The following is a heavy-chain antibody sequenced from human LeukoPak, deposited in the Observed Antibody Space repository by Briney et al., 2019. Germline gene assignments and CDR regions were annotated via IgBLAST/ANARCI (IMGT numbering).Heavy chain of an antibody. Sequence: PAVSLRLSCSASGFTFSTYWMHWVRPAPGKGLVWVSRIKSDGTTTTYADSVRGRFTISRDNTKTTVYLQMNSLRDEDTAVYYCAQGSSGGMPWTHWGQGTLVTVSS. D-gene: IGHD3-22*01. CDR3: AQGSSGGMPWTH. CDR2: IKSDGTTT. J-gene: IGHJ4*02. V-gene: IGHV3-74*01. CDR1: GFTFSTYW.